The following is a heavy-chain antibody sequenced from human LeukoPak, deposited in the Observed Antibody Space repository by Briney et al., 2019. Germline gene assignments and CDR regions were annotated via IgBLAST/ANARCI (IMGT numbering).Heavy chain of an antibody. J-gene: IGHJ4*02. D-gene: IGHD4-11*01. V-gene: IGHV3-21*01. Sequence: GGSLRLSCAASGFTFSSYSMNWVRQAPGKGLEWVSSISSSSSYIYYADSVKGRFTISRDNAKNSLYLQMNSLRAEDTAVYYCAREGARAYSRGQDFDYWGQGTLVTVSS. CDR2: ISSSSSYI. CDR3: AREGARAYSRGQDFDY. CDR1: GFTFSSYS.